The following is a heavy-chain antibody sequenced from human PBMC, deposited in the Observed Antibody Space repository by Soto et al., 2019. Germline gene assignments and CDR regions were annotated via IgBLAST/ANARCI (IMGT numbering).Heavy chain of an antibody. J-gene: IGHJ3*01. CDR2: INGNGDRA. CDR3: AVRSDAFDV. CDR1: GFTIITYA. V-gene: IGHV3-23*01. Sequence: PWGSLRLSCAASGFTIITYAMSWVRQAPGKGLEWVSAINGNGDRAYYAESVKGRFTISRDNSKNTVYLQMNSLRAEDTAVYYCAVRSDAFDVWGQGTMVTVSS.